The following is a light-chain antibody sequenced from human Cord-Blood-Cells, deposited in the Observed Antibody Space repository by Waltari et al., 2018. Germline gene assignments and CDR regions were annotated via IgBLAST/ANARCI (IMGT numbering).Light chain of an antibody. V-gene: IGKV3-15*01. J-gene: IGKJ5*01. Sequence: EIVMTQSPATLSVSPGERATLPCRASQRVSSNLAWYQQKPGQAPRLLIYGASTRATGIPARFSGSGSGTEFTLTISSLQSEDFAVYYCQQYNNWPITFGQGTRLEIK. CDR1: QRVSSN. CDR3: QQYNNWPIT. CDR2: GAS.